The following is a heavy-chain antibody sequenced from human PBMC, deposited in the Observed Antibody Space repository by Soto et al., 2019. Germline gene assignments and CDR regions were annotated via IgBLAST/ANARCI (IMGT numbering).Heavy chain of an antibody. J-gene: IGHJ6*02. CDR2: IYYSGST. Sequence: SETLSLTCTVSGGSISSYYWSWIRQPPGKGLEWIGYIYYSGSTNYNPSLKSRVTISVDTSKNQFSLKLSSVTAADTAVYYCARLVGSASQSHGDYYYGMDVWGQGTTVTVSS. CDR1: GGSISSYY. V-gene: IGHV4-59*01. CDR3: ARLVGSASQSHGDYYYGMDV. D-gene: IGHD2-2*01.